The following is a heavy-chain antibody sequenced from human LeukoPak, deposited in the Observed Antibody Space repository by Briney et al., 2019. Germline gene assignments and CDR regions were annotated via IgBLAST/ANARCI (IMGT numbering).Heavy chain of an antibody. D-gene: IGHD3-10*01. V-gene: IGHV3-66*02. Sequence: GGSLRLSCAASGFTVSSNYMSWVRQAPGKGLEWVSVIYSGGSTYYADSVKGRFTISRDNSKNTLYLQMNSLGAEDTAVYYCARALLLRAHFDYWGQGTLVTVSS. CDR2: IYSGGST. CDR3: ARALLLRAHFDY. J-gene: IGHJ4*02. CDR1: GFTVSSNY.